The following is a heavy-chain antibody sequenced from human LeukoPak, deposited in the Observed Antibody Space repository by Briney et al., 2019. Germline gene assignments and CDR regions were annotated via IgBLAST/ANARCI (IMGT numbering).Heavy chain of an antibody. CDR1: GFTFSSYA. CDR3: AKVAVGSSWIEGMDV. Sequence: GGSLRLSCAASGFTFSSYAMSWVRQAPGKGLEWVSAVSGSGGSTYYADSVKGRFTISRDNSKNTLYLQMNSLRAEDTAVYYCAKVAVGSSWIEGMDVWGQGTTVTVSS. J-gene: IGHJ6*02. CDR2: VSGSGGST. D-gene: IGHD6-13*01. V-gene: IGHV3-23*01.